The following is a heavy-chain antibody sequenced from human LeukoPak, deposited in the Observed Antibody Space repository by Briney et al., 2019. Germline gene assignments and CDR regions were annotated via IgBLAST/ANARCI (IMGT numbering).Heavy chain of an antibody. CDR3: AKGGAYYDFWSGYYDENWFDP. Sequence: SETLSLTCTVSGGSISSSSYYWGWIRQPPGKGLEWIGSIYYSGSTYYNPSLKSRVTISVDTSKNQFSLKLSSVTAADTAVYYCAKGGAYYDFWSGYYDENWFDPWGQGTLVTVSS. CDR1: GGSISSSSYY. CDR2: IYYSGST. J-gene: IGHJ5*02. D-gene: IGHD3-3*01. V-gene: IGHV4-39*07.